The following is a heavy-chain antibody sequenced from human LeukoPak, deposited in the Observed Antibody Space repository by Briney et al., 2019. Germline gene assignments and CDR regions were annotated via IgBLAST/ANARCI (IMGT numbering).Heavy chain of an antibody. V-gene: IGHV3-23*01. CDR1: ALTVSSNC. Sequence: PGGSLRLSCAASALTVSSNCMSWVRQAPGKGLEWVSGISGSDGSTYYADSVKGRFTISRDNSKNRLYLLMNSLRAEDTALYYCAKSLGSSSWYFYYGMDVWGQGTTVTVSS. CDR3: AKSLGSSSWYFYYGMDV. J-gene: IGHJ6*02. CDR2: ISGSDGST. D-gene: IGHD6-6*01.